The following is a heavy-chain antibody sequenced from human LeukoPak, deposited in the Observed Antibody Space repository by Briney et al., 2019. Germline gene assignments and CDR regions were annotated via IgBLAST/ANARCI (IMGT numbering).Heavy chain of an antibody. CDR1: GGTFSSYA. J-gene: IGHJ4*02. Sequence: SVKVSCKASGGTFSSYAISWVRQAPGQGLEWMGGIIPIFGTANYAQKSQGRVTITADESTSTAYMELSSLRSEDTAVYYCARTDIVVVVAATLGLGGYFDYWGQGTLVTVSS. V-gene: IGHV1-69*13. D-gene: IGHD2-15*01. CDR2: IIPIFGTA. CDR3: ARTDIVVVVAATLGLGGYFDY.